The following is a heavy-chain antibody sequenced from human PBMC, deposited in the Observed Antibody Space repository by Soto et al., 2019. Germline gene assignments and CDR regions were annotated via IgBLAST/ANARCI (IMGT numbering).Heavy chain of an antibody. V-gene: IGHV1-46*01. CDR1: GYTFTSYY. Sequence: ASVKVSCKASGYTFTSYYMHWVRQAPGQGLEWMGIINPSGGSTSYAQKFQGRVTMTRDTSTSTVYMELSSLRSEDTAVYYCARDYVSCGGSCYAYGMDVWGQGTTVTVSS. CDR2: INPSGGST. D-gene: IGHD2-15*01. CDR3: ARDYVSCGGSCYAYGMDV. J-gene: IGHJ6*02.